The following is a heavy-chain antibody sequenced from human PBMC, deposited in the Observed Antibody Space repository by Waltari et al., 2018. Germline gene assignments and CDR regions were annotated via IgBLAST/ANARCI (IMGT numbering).Heavy chain of an antibody. CDR3: ARATVFGVVTDTFDI. Sequence: VQLQESGPGLVKPSETRSLTCAVSGASIRGYHWTWLRQPPGGGLEWIGHISYSGDTAYGPSLRSRVTISVDTSKNHFSLKLTSVTAADTAVYYCARATVFGVVTDTFDIWSQGTMVTVSS. D-gene: IGHD3-3*01. CDR2: ISYSGDT. V-gene: IGHV4-59*01. J-gene: IGHJ3*02. CDR1: GASIRGYH.